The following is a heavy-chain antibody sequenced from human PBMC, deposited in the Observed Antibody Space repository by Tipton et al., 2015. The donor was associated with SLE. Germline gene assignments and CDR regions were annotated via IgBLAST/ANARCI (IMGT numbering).Heavy chain of an antibody. D-gene: IGHD3-3*01. J-gene: IGHJ3*02. CDR2: IYSSGTT. CDR3: ARGFLEWLFDDAFDI. Sequence: TLSLTCTVSGGSITRSGNYWGWIRQPPGKGLEWIGSIYSSGTTYYNPSPKSRVTISVDTSKNQFSLRLSSVTAADTAVYYCARGFLEWLFDDAFDIWGQGTMVTVSS. CDR1: GGSITRSGNY. V-gene: IGHV4-39*07.